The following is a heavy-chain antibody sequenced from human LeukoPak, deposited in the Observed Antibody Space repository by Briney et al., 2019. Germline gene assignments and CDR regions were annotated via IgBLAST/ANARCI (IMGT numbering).Heavy chain of an antibody. V-gene: IGHV4-59*01. CDR1: GGSISSYY. J-gene: IGHJ4*02. Sequence: PPETLSLTCTVSGGSISSYYWSWIRQPPGKGLEWIGYIYYSGSTNYNPSLKSRVTISVDTSKNQFSLKLSSVTAADTAVYYCARVSGYDWESFYDYWGQGTLVTVSS. CDR3: ARVSGYDWESFYDY. CDR2: IYYSGST. D-gene: IGHD5-12*01.